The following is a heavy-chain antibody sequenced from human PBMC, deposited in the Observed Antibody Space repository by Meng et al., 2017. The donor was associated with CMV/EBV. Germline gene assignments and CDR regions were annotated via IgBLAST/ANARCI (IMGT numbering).Heavy chain of an antibody. CDR3: ARLDYDFWRERPKGYGMDV. J-gene: IGHJ6*02. Sequence: GESLKISCKGSGYSFTSYWIGWVRQMPGKGLEWMGIIYPGDSDTRYSPPFQGQVTISADKSISTAYLQWSSLKASDTAMYYCARLDYDFWRERPKGYGMDVWGQGTTVTVSS. CDR1: GYSFTSYW. V-gene: IGHV5-51*01. CDR2: IYPGDSDT. D-gene: IGHD3-3*01.